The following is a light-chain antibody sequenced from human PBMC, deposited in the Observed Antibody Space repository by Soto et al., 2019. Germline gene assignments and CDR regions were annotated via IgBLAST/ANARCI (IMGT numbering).Light chain of an antibody. CDR2: GND. CDR3: AAWDDSLNSLQ. V-gene: IGLV1-44*01. J-gene: IGLJ2*01. CDR1: SFNIGTNT. Sequence: QSVLTQPPSASATPGQTVTISCSGSSFNIGTNTVNWYQHLPGAAPKVLIFGNDQRPSGVPDRFSGSKSGTSASLAISGLQSEDEADYYCAAWDDSLNSLQFGGGTKLTVL.